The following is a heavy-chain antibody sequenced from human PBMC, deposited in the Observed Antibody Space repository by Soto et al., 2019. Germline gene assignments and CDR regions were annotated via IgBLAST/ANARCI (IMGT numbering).Heavy chain of an antibody. CDR1: GYTFTSYY. J-gene: IGHJ3*02. Sequence: APVKVACQAFGYTFTSYYMHWVRQTPGQGLEWMGIINPSGGSTSYAQKFQGRVTMTRDTSTSTVYMELSSLRSEDTAVYYCARDDYYDPYNAFDIWGQGTMVTVSS. CDR2: INPSGGST. D-gene: IGHD3-22*01. V-gene: IGHV1-46*01. CDR3: ARDDYYDPYNAFDI.